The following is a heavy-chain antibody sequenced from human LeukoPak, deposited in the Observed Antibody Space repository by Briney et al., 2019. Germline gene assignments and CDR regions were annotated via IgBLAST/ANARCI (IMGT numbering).Heavy chain of an antibody. CDR1: GGSLSAYY. J-gene: IGHJ1*01. V-gene: IGHV4-34*01. CDR2: INHGGST. CDR3: ARYLDYGGNSRVFQH. Sequence: SETLSLTCAVYGGSLSAYYWTWIRHPPGKGLEWIGEINHGGSTNYNPSLKSRVTISIDTSKNQFSLKLSSVTAADTAVYYCARYLDYGGNSRVFQHWGQGTLVTVSS. D-gene: IGHD4-23*01.